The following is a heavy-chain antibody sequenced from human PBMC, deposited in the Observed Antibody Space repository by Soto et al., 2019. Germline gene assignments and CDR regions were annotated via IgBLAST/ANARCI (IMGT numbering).Heavy chain of an antibody. Sequence: QVHLVQSGAEVKRPGSSVRVSCRASGGTFYTYAFTWVRQAPGQGLEWMGGITPMIGTTKYAQKFHGRVTFSADESSSTAYMELSNLRSDGTAVYYGERDVSVMTSVFGFWGQGTLITVSS. D-gene: IGHD3-10*01. CDR1: GGTFYTYA. CDR3: ERDVSVMTSVFGF. J-gene: IGHJ4*02. CDR2: ITPMIGTT. V-gene: IGHV1-69*01.